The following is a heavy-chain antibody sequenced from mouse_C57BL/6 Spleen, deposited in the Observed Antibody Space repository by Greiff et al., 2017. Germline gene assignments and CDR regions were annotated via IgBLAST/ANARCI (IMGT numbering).Heavy chain of an antibody. CDR2: ISSGGSYT. Sequence: DVKLVESGGDLVKPGGSLKLSCAASGFTFSSYGMSWVRQTPDKRLEWVATISSGGSYTYYPDSVKGRFTISRDNAKNTLYLQMSSLKSEDTAMYYCARRGYYYGSPYYFDYWGQGTTLTVSS. J-gene: IGHJ2*01. CDR3: ARRGYYYGSPYYFDY. CDR1: GFTFSSYG. D-gene: IGHD1-1*01. V-gene: IGHV5-6*02.